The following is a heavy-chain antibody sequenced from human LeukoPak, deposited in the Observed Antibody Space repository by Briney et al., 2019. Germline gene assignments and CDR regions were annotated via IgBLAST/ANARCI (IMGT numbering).Heavy chain of an antibody. V-gene: IGHV1-2*02. Sequence: GASVKVSCKASGYTFTGYYMHWVRQAPGQGLKWMGWINPNSGGTNYAQKFQGRVTMTRDTSISTAYMELSRLRSDDTAVYYCARDSSGYDYLQDFDYWGQGTLVTVSS. CDR3: ARDSSGYDYLQDFDY. CDR1: GYTFTGYY. CDR2: INPNSGGT. D-gene: IGHD5-12*01. J-gene: IGHJ4*02.